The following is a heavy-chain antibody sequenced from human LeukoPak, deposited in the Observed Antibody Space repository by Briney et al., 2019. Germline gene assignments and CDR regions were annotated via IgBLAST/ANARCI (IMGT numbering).Heavy chain of an antibody. Sequence: PGGSLRLSCSASGFTFSSYCMSWVRQAPGKVPEWVANIKQDGSEKYCVDSVKGRFIISRDNAKTSLYLQMNSLRAEDTAVYYCARDWHYCSGGSCYGTFDYWGQGTLVTVSS. CDR1: GFTFSSYC. CDR2: IKQDGSEK. CDR3: ARDWHYCSGGSCYGTFDY. J-gene: IGHJ4*02. V-gene: IGHV3-7*01. D-gene: IGHD2-15*01.